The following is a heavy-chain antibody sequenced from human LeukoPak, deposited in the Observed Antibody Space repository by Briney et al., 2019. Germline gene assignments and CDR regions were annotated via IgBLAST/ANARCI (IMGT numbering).Heavy chain of an antibody. CDR1: GFTFDDYG. CDR3: ARDLTMVRGVIITNAFDI. J-gene: IGHJ3*02. D-gene: IGHD3-10*01. V-gene: IGHV3-20*04. CDR2: INWNGGST. Sequence: GGSLRLSCAAPGFTFDDYGMSWVRQAPGKGLEWVSGINWNGGSTGYADSVKGRFTISRDNAKNSLYLQMNSLRAEDTALYYCARDLTMVRGVIITNAFDIWGQGTMVTVSS.